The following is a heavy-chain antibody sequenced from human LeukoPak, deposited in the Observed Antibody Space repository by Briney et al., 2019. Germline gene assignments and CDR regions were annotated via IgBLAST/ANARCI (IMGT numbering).Heavy chain of an antibody. CDR3: ARGKDGLDWYFDL. J-gene: IGHJ2*01. Sequence: SETLSLTCTVSGGSISSYYWSWIRQPAGKGLEWIGRIYTSGSTNYNPSLKSRVTISVDTSTNQLSLKLTSLTAADTAVYYCARGKDGLDWYFDLWGRGTLVTVSS. D-gene: IGHD5-24*01. CDR2: IYTSGST. V-gene: IGHV4-4*07. CDR1: GGSISSYY.